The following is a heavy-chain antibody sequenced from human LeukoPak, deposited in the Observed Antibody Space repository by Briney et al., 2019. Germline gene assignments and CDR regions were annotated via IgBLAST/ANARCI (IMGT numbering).Heavy chain of an antibody. CDR1: GGSFSGYY. Sequence: SETLSLTCAVYGGSFSGYYSSWIRQPPGKGLEWIGEINNSGSTNSNPSPKRSVTISVYTSKNQFSLKLSSVTVADTAVYYCARREVVVVPAASRGYSGYDYSVPRWRSVLDGMDVWGQGTTVTVSS. J-gene: IGHJ6*02. CDR2: INNSGST. CDR3: ARREVVVVPAASRGYSGYDYSVPRWRSVLDGMDV. D-gene: IGHD5-12*01. V-gene: IGHV4-34*01.